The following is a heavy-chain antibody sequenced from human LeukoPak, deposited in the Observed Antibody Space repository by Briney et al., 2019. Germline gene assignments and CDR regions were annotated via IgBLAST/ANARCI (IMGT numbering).Heavy chain of an antibody. CDR2: IYSGGNT. J-gene: IGHJ4*02. Sequence: GGSLRLSCAASGFTVRSNCMSWVRQAPGKGLEWVSVIYSGGNTYYADSVKGRFTISRDNSKNTLYLQMNSLRAEDTAVYYCARAVSSGYDPFDYWGQGTLVTVSS. V-gene: IGHV3-53*01. D-gene: IGHD3-22*01. CDR1: GFTVRSNC. CDR3: ARAVSSGYDPFDY.